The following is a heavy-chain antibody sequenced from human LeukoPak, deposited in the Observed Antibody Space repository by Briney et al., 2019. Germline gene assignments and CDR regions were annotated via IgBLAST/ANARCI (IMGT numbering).Heavy chain of an antibody. Sequence: PGGSLRLSCAASGFTFSSYWMSWVRQAPGKGLEWVANIKQDGSEKYYVDSVKGRFTISRDNAKNSLYLQMNSLRAEDTAVYYCARFRGAYYYGSGSYYGDAFDIWGQGTMVTVSS. J-gene: IGHJ3*02. CDR3: ARFRGAYYYGSGSYYGDAFDI. V-gene: IGHV3-7*01. CDR1: GFTFSSYW. CDR2: IKQDGSEK. D-gene: IGHD3-10*01.